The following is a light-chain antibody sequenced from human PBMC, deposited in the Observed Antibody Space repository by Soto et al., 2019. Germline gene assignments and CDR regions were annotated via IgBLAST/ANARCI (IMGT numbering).Light chain of an antibody. CDR1: QSVSSY. CDR2: GAS. V-gene: IGKV3-20*01. Sequence: EIVLTQSPGTLSLSPGERATLSCRASQSVSSYLAWYQQKPGQAPRLLIYGASSRATGIPDRFRGSGSGTDFTLTISGLEPEDFAVYYCQQYGSSPLTFGGGTKVEIK. J-gene: IGKJ4*01. CDR3: QQYGSSPLT.